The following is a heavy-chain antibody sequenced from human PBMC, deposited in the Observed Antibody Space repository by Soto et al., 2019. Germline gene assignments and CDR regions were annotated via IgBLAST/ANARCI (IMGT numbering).Heavy chain of an antibody. CDR2: NSAYNGNT. Sequence: QVQLVQSGAEVKKPGASVKVSCKASGYTFTSYGITWVRQAPGQGLEWMGWNSAYNGNTNYAPKLQGRVPMTTDTSTGTAYLELRSLRSDDTAVYYCGRGYCSGGSCSPDFYYWGQGTLVTVSS. CDR1: GYTFTSYG. J-gene: IGHJ4*02. D-gene: IGHD2-15*01. V-gene: IGHV1-18*01. CDR3: GRGYCSGGSCSPDFYY.